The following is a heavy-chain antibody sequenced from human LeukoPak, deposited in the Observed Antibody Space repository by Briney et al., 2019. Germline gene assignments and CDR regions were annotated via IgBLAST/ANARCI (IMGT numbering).Heavy chain of an antibody. D-gene: IGHD7-27*01. CDR2: IYYSGST. CDR1: GDSINSSGYY. CDR3: ARHGNWDPFDY. Sequence: SETLSLTCTVSGDSINSSGYYWAWLRQPPGEGLEWIGTIYYSGSTYYKSSLKSRLTISVDSSKNQFSLKMISVTAADTGVYYCARHGNWDPFDYWGQGALVTVSS. V-gene: IGHV4-39*01. J-gene: IGHJ4*02.